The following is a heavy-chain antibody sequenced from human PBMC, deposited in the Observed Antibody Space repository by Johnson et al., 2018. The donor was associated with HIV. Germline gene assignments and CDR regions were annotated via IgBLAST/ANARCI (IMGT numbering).Heavy chain of an antibody. CDR1: GFTFSDYY. V-gene: IGHV3-11*04. CDR2: ISSSGSTI. Sequence: QMLLVESGGGLVKPGGSLRLSCAASGFTFSDYYMSWIRQAPGKWLEWVSYISSSGSTIYYADSVKGRFTISRDNAKNSLYLQMNSLRAEDTAVYYCARTRLELSSGYPDAFDIWGQGTMVTVSS. CDR3: ARTRLELSSGYPDAFDI. J-gene: IGHJ3*02. D-gene: IGHD3-22*01.